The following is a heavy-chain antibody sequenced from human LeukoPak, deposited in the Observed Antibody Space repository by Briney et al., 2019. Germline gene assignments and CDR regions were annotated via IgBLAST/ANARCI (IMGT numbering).Heavy chain of an antibody. Sequence: ASVKVSCKASGYTFTSYDINWVRQAAGQGLEWMGWMNPNTGNTGYAQKFQGRVSMTRNTSISTAYMELSSLRSDDTAVFYCARGPPASSSSDYWGQGTLVTVSS. CDR2: MNPNTGNT. V-gene: IGHV1-8*01. CDR1: GYTFTSYD. D-gene: IGHD6-13*01. J-gene: IGHJ4*02. CDR3: ARGPPASSSSDY.